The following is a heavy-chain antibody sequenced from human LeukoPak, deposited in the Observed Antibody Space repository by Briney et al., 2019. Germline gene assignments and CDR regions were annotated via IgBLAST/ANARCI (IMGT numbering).Heavy chain of an antibody. D-gene: IGHD2-2*01. CDR1: GYTFTSYG. CDR3: AREQYQLLCLDY. J-gene: IGHJ4*02. CDR2: ISAYNGNT. V-gene: IGHV1-18*01. Sequence: ASVKVSCKASGYTFTSYGISWVRQAPGQGLEWMGWISAYNGNTNYAQKFQGRVTMTTDTSTSTAYMELRSLRSDDTAVYYCAREQYQLLCLDYWGQGTLVTVSS.